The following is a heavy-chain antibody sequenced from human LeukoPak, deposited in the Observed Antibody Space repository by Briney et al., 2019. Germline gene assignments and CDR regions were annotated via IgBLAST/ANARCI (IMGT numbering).Heavy chain of an antibody. CDR3: AKDAVWFGELLGEDWFDP. J-gene: IGHJ5*02. D-gene: IGHD3-10*01. Sequence: PGRSLRLSCAASGFTISSYGMHWVRQAPGKGLEWVAVISYDGSNKYYADSVKARFTFSRDNSKNTLYLQMNSLRAEDTAVYYCAKDAVWFGELLGEDWFDPWGQGTLVTVSS. CDR2: ISYDGSNK. V-gene: IGHV3-30*18. CDR1: GFTISSYG.